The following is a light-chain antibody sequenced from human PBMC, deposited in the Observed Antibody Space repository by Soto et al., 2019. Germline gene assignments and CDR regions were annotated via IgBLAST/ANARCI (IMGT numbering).Light chain of an antibody. V-gene: IGKV3-20*01. CDR3: QQFSSYQLT. J-gene: IGKJ4*01. Sequence: EILLTQSPGTLSLSPGERATLSCRASQSVSISYLAWYQQKPGQAPRLLIYGASTRATGIPARFSGSGSGTEVTLTISSLQPEDGAVYYCQQFSSYQLTFGGGTKGEIK. CDR1: QSVSISY. CDR2: GAS.